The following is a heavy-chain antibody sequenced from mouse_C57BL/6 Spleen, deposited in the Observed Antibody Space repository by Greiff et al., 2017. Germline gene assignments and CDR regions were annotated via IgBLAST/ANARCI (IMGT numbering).Heavy chain of an antibody. D-gene: IGHD4-1*01. CDR3: ARGLGNYFDY. J-gene: IGHJ2*01. Sequence: QVHVKQSGAELVRPGSSVKLSCKASGYTFTSYWMHWVKQRPIQGLEWIGNIDPSDSETHYNQKFKDKATLTVDKSSSTAYMQLSSLTSEDSAVYYCARGLGNYFDYWGQGTTLTVSS. CDR2: IDPSDSET. CDR1: GYTFTSYW. V-gene: IGHV1-52*01.